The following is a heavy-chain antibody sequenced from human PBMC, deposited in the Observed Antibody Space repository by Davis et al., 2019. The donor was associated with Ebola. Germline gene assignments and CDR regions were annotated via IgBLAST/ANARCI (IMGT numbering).Heavy chain of an antibody. J-gene: IGHJ4*02. V-gene: IGHV3-48*04. Sequence: GESLKISCAASGFTFSSYWMSWVRQAPGKGLEWVAYISGSGNTILYADSVRGRFTISRENTKNSLYLQMNGLRAEDTALYYCAREGQIHWGQGTLVTVSS. CDR1: GFTFSSYW. CDR3: AREGQIH. CDR2: ISGSGNTI.